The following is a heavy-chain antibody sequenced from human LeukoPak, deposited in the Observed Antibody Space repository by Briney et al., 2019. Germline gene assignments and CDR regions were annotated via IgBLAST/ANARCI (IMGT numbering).Heavy chain of an antibody. V-gene: IGHV3-49*04. Sequence: GSLRLSCTGSGFTFGDYGMSWVRQAPGKGLEWVGFIQSKPYGGTTEYAASVKGRFTISRDDSESIAYLQMNSLKTEDTAVYYCTRGDYYDSGGYYFLFDYWGQGTLVAVSS. CDR3: TRGDYYDSGGYYFLFDY. D-gene: IGHD3-22*01. CDR1: GFTFGDYG. CDR2: IQSKPYGGTT. J-gene: IGHJ4*02.